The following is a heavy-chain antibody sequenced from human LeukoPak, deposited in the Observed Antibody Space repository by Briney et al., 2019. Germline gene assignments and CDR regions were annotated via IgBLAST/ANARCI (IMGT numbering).Heavy chain of an antibody. D-gene: IGHD2-2*01. CDR3: AIYCCSTSCYPYVDY. V-gene: IGHV1-18*01. Sequence: ASVKVSCKASGYTFTSYGISWVRQAPGQGLEWMGWISAYNGNTNYAQELQGRVTMTTDTSTSTAYMELRSLRSDDTAVYYCAIYCCSTSCYPYVDYWGQGTLVTVSS. CDR1: GYTFTSYG. J-gene: IGHJ4*02. CDR2: ISAYNGNT.